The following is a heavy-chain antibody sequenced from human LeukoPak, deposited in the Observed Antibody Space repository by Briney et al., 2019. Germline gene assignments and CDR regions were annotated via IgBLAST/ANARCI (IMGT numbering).Heavy chain of an antibody. J-gene: IGHJ3*02. D-gene: IGHD7-27*01. CDR3: ARGLGMFSVAI. CDR1: GGSFSGYY. V-gene: IGHV4-34*01. CDR2: INHSGST. Sequence: SETLSLTCAVYGGSFSGYYWSWIRQPPGKGLEWIGEINHSGSTNYNPSLKSRVTISVDTSKNQFSLKLSSVTAADTAVYYCARGLGMFSVAIWGQGTMVTVSS.